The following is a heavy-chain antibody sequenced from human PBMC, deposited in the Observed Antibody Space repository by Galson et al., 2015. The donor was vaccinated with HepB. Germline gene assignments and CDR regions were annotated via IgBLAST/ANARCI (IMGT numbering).Heavy chain of an antibody. D-gene: IGHD6-13*01. J-gene: IGHJ6*02. V-gene: IGHV1-24*01. CDR3: ATYSSSWPGLYYYYGMDV. Sequence: SVKVSCKVSGYTLTELSMHWVRQAPGKGLEWMGGFDPEDGETIYAQKFQGRVTMTEDTSTDTAYMELSSLRSEDTAVYYCATYSSSWPGLYYYYGMDVWGQGTTVTVSS. CDR1: GYTLTELS. CDR2: FDPEDGET.